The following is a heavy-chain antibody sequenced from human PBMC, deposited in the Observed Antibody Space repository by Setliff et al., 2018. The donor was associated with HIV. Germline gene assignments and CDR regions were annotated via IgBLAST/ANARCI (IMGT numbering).Heavy chain of an antibody. D-gene: IGHD2-2*01. J-gene: IGHJ6*03. Sequence: ASVKVSCKASGYTFTNYNIHWVRQAPGQGLEWMGILNPSYGSASYAQKFQGRVTMTRDTSTSTVYMELYSLRSEDTAVYYCARGXXXNSTPCRIPYYSYYYRDVWGKGTTVTVSS. CDR2: LNPSYGSA. V-gene: IGHV1-46*01. CDR3: ARGXXXNSTPCRIPYYSYYYRDV. CDR1: GYTFTNYN.